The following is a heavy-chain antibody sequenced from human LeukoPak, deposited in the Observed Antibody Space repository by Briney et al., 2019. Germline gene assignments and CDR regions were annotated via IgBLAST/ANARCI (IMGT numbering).Heavy chain of an antibody. CDR1: GGSISSSSYY. Sequence: PSETLSLTCTVSGGSISSSSYYWGWIRQPPGKGLEWIGSIYYSGSTYYNPSLKSRVTISVDTSKNQFSLKLSSVTAADTAVYYCARQSRWGRYFDWLPEWAFDYWGQGTLVTVSS. CDR2: IYYSGST. D-gene: IGHD3-9*01. V-gene: IGHV4-39*01. CDR3: ARQSRWGRYFDWLPEWAFDY. J-gene: IGHJ4*02.